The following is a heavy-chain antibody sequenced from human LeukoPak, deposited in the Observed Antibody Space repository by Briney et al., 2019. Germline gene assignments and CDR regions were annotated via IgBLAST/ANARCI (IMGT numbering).Heavy chain of an antibody. CDR1: GGSISSYY. J-gene: IGHJ3*02. Sequence: PSETLSLTCTVSGGSISSYYWNWIRQPPGKGLEWIGYIHYSGTNYYNPSLKSRVTISVDTSKSQFSLKLSSVTAADTAVYYCARTWELDAFDIWGQGTMVTVSS. CDR2: IHYSGTN. CDR3: ARTWELDAFDI. V-gene: IGHV4-59*08. D-gene: IGHD1-26*01.